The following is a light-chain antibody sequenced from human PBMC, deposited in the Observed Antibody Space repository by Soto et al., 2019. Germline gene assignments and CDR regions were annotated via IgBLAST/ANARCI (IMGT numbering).Light chain of an antibody. CDR3: ISYTSSYTYV. J-gene: IGLJ1*01. CDR2: EVS. V-gene: IGLV2-14*01. Sequence: QSALTQPASVSGSPGQSITISCTGTSNDVGGYNYVSWCQQHPGNAPKLMIYEVSNRPSGVSHRFSGSKSGNTASLTISGLQAEDEADYYCISYTSSYTYVFGTGTKVTVL. CDR1: SNDVGGYNY.